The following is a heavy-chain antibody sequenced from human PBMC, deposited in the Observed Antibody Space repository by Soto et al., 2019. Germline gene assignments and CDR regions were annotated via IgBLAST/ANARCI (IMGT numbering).Heavy chain of an antibody. V-gene: IGHV1-18*01. Sequence: ASVKVSCKASGYTFTSYGISWVRQAPGQGLEWMGWISAYNGNTNYAQKLQGRVTMTTDTSTSTAYMELRSLRSDDTAVYYCARGKAGGLRFLEWLPTDYYYYYGMDVWGQGTTVTVSS. J-gene: IGHJ6*02. CDR1: GYTFTSYG. CDR3: ARGKAGGLRFLEWLPTDYYYYYGMDV. D-gene: IGHD3-3*01. CDR2: ISAYNGNT.